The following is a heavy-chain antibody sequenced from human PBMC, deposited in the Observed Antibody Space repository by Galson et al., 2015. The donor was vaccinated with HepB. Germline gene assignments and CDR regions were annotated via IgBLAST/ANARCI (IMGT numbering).Heavy chain of an antibody. D-gene: IGHD3-9*01. CDR3: ARERGSIFSQLFYFDY. V-gene: IGHV3-48*04. J-gene: IGHJ4*02. CDR2: ISSSSSTTI. CDR1: GFTFNGYS. Sequence: LRLSCAASGFTFNGYSMNWVRQALGKGLEWLSYISSSSSTTIYYADAVKGRFTISRDNAKSSLYLQMNSLRAEDTAVYYCARERGSIFSQLFYFDYWGQGALVTVSS.